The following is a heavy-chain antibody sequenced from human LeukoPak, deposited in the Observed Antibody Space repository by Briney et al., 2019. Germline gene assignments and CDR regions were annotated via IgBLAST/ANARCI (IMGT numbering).Heavy chain of an antibody. CDR2: INHSGST. J-gene: IGHJ4*02. D-gene: IGHD3-22*01. CDR1: GGSFSGYY. CDR3: ARVPWFYYDY. V-gene: IGHV4-34*01. Sequence: SETLSLTCAVYGGSFSGYYWSWIRQPPGKGLEWIGEINHSGSTNYNPSLKSRVTISVDTSKNQFSLKLSSVTAADTAVYYCARVPWFYYDYWGQGTLVTVSS.